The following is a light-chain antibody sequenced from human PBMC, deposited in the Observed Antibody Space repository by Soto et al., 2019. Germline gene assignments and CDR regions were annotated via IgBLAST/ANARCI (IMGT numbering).Light chain of an antibody. J-gene: IGLJ2*01. V-gene: IGLV1-51*02. Sequence: QSVLTQPPSVSATPGQKVTISCSGSSSNIGNCDVSWYQQLPGTAPKLLIYENTKRPSGIPDRFSGSQSGTSATLAITGLQTGDEADYYCETWDGSLRGVVFGGGTKVTVL. CDR2: ENT. CDR1: SSNIGNCD. CDR3: ETWDGSLRGVV.